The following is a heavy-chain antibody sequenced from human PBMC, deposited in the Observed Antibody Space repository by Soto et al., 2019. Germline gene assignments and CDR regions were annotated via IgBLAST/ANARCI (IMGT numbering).Heavy chain of an antibody. J-gene: IGHJ4*02. CDR2: INSDGSIT. Sequence: GGSLRLSCAASGFSISSYWMYWVRQAPGKGLVWVSRINSDGSITTYADSVKGRFTISRDNAENTLYLQMNSLRNEDTAVYYFVRKYTYVYYFENCGQXSLVTVSA. CDR3: VRKYTYVYYFEN. V-gene: IGHV3-74*01. CDR1: GFSISSYW. D-gene: IGHD5-18*01.